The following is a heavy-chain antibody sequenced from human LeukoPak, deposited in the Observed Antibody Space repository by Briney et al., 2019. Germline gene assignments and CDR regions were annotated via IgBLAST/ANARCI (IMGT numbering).Heavy chain of an antibody. CDR3: ARDGQDIVVVPAAAGDYYYGMDV. D-gene: IGHD2-2*01. CDR2: ISYDGSNK. Sequence: GGSLRLSCAASGFTFSSYGMHWVRQAPGKGLEWVAVISYDGSNKYYADSVKGRLTISRDNSKNTLYLQMNSLRAEDTAVYYCARDGQDIVVVPAAAGDYYYGMDVWGQGTTVTVSS. CDR1: GFTFSSYG. V-gene: IGHV3-30*03. J-gene: IGHJ6*02.